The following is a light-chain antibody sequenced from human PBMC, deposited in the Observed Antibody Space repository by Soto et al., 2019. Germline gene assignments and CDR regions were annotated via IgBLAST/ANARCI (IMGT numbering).Light chain of an antibody. Sequence: IHMTPSPYSPSSSFCDTATLTFRASQSISNWLAWYQQKPGKAPKLLIYHASSLERGVPSRFSGSVSGTEITLTISSLQPEDFATYYCQQYYSYSLTFGGGTKV. CDR1: QSISNW. CDR3: QQYYSYSLT. V-gene: IGKV1-5*01. J-gene: IGKJ4*01. CDR2: HAS.